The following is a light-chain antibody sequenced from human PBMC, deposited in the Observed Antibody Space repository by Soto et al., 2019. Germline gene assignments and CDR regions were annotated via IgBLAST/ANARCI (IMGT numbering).Light chain of an antibody. Sequence: QSALTQPASVSGSPGQSITISCAGTSRDVGGYNYVSWYQQHPGKAPKLMIYEVSNRPSGVSNRFSGSKSGNTASLTISGLQAEDEADYYCSSYTSSSTRMVFGGGTKLTVL. J-gene: IGLJ2*01. V-gene: IGLV2-14*01. CDR2: EVS. CDR3: SSYTSSSTRMV. CDR1: SRDVGGYNY.